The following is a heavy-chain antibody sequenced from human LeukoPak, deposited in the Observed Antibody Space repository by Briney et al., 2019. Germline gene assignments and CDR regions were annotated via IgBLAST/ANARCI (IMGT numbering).Heavy chain of an antibody. V-gene: IGHV1-69*04. CDR3: ARSAGGYPAPGTYYFDY. Sequence: ASVKVSCKASGGTFSSYAISWVRQAPGQGLEWMGRITPILGIANYAQKFQGRVTITADKSTSTAYMELSSLRSEDTAVYYCARSAGGYPAPGTYYFDYWGQGTLVTVSS. J-gene: IGHJ4*02. D-gene: IGHD3-16*01. CDR2: ITPILGIA. CDR1: GGTFSSYA.